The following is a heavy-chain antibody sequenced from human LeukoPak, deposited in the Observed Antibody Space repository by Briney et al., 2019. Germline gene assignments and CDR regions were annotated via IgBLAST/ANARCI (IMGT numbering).Heavy chain of an antibody. V-gene: IGHV4-38-2*02. D-gene: IGHD2-21*02. CDR3: ARVGKAYCGADCYPPGAFDI. CDR2: IYHSGST. J-gene: IGHJ3*02. Sequence: PSEALSLTCTVSHYSISSTCYWGWIRQPPGKGLEWIASIYHSGSTHYNPSLKSRVTISIDTPKNQFSLKMNSVTAADTAMYFCARVGKAYCGADCYPPGAFDIWGQGTMVTVSS. CDR1: HYSISSTCY.